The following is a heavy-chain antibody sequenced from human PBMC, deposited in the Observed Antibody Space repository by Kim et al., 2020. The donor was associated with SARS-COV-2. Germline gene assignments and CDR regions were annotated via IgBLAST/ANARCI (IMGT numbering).Heavy chain of an antibody. CDR2: IYYSGST. CDR3: ARRGGSWFGYAMDV. V-gene: IGHV4-39*01. CDR1: GGSISSNTYY. J-gene: IGHJ6*02. Sequence: SETLSLTCTVSGGSISSNTYYWGWIRQPPGKGLEWIGNIYYSGSTHYNSSLKSRVTISVDTSKNQLSLQLSSVTAADTAVYYCARRGGSWFGYAMDVWGQGTTVTVSS. D-gene: IGHD3-10*01.